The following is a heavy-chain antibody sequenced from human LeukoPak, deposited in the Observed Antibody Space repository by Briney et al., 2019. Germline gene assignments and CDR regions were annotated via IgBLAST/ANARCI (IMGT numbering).Heavy chain of an antibody. V-gene: IGHV3-11*04. CDR1: GFIFSDYY. Sequence: GRSLRLSCAASGFIFSDYYMSWIRQAPGKGLEWISYITSSGRTIYYSDSVKGRFTISRDNAKNSLYLQMNSLRADDTAVYYCARVRGVTPSDVFDIWGQGTMVTVSS. J-gene: IGHJ3*02. CDR2: ITSSGRTI. D-gene: IGHD3-10*01. CDR3: ARVRGVTPSDVFDI.